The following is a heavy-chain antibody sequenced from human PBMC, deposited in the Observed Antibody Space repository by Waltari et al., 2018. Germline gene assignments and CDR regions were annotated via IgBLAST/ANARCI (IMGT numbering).Heavy chain of an antibody. CDR2: IYYSGST. CDR1: GGSISSSSYY. CDR3: AKQHVDKSGYWFDP. J-gene: IGHJ5*02. D-gene: IGHD5-12*01. Sequence: QLQLQASGPGLVKPSETLSLTCTVSGGSISSSSYYWGWIRQPPGKGLEWIGSIYYSGSTYYNPSLKSRVTISVDTSKNQFSLKLSYVTAADTAVYYCAKQHVDKSGYWFDPWGQGTLVTVSS. V-gene: IGHV4-39*01.